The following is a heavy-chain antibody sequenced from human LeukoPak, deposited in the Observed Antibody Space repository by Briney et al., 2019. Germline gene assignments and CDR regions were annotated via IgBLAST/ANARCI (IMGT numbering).Heavy chain of an antibody. CDR2: ISSSGSTT. Sequence: QPGGSLRLSCAASGFTVSTYEMNWVRQAPGKGLEWVSHISSSGSTTYYADSVKGRFTISRDNAKNSLYLQMNSLRAEDTAVYYCASPQYYFDYWGQGTLVTVSS. CDR3: ASPQYYFDY. CDR1: GFTVSTYE. D-gene: IGHD5-24*01. V-gene: IGHV3-48*03. J-gene: IGHJ4*02.